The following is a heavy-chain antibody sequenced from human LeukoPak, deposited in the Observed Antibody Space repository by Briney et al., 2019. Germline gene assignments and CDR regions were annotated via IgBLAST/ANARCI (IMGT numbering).Heavy chain of an antibody. CDR3: ARVRWGSFDY. Sequence: PSETLSLTCTVSGGSISSGGYYWRWIRQPPGKGLEWIGYIYHSGSTYYNPSLKSRVTISVDRSKNQFSLKLSSVTAADTAVYYCARVRWGSFDYWGQGTLVTVSS. CDR1: GGSISSGGYY. V-gene: IGHV4-30-2*01. CDR2: IYHSGST. J-gene: IGHJ4*02. D-gene: IGHD3-16*01.